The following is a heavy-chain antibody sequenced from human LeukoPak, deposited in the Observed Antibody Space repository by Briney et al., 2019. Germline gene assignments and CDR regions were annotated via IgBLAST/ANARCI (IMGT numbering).Heavy chain of an antibody. V-gene: IGHV4-4*09. CDR2: IYSSGSA. J-gene: IGHJ3*02. CDR1: GDSISSYY. Sequence: SETLSLTCTVSGDSISSYYWSWIRQPPGKGLEWIGFIYSSGSANYSPSLKSRVTMSADMSKNQFSLKLRSVTAADTAVYYCARQGAVDIWGQGTMVIVSS. CDR3: ARQGAVDI.